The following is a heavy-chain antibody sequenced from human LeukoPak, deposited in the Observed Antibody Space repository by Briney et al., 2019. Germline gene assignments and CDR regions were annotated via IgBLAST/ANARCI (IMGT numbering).Heavy chain of an antibody. D-gene: IGHD6-13*01. CDR1: GGSISSYY. CDR2: IYYSGNT. CDR3: ARGVYIAAAQYAY. J-gene: IGHJ4*02. V-gene: IGHV4-59*01. Sequence: TSETLSLTCTVSGGSISSYYWSWIRQPPGKGLEWIGCIYYSGNTNYNPSLKSRVTISVDTSKNQFSLKLSSVTAADTAVYYCARGVYIAAAQYAYWGQGTLVTVSS.